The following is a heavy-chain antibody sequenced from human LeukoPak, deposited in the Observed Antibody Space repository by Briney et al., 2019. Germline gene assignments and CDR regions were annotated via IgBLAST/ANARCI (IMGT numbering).Heavy chain of an antibody. D-gene: IGHD6-13*01. J-gene: IGHJ6*02. CDR3: ARGRGSSWYGMDV. Sequence: GGSLRLSCAASGFTFDDYAMHWVRQAPGKGLEWVSGISWNNGSIGYADSVKGRFTISRDNAKNSLYLQMNSLRAEDTAVYYCARGRGSSWYGMDVWGQGTTVTVSS. CDR1: GFTFDDYA. V-gene: IGHV3-9*01. CDR2: ISWNNGSI.